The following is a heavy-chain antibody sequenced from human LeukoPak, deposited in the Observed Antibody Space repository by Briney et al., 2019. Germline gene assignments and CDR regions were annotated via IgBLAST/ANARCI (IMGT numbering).Heavy chain of an antibody. CDR3: ARGLYLRGYSGYDLGY. CDR2: INPNSGGT. Sequence: GASVKVSCEASGYTFTGYYMHWVRQAPGQGLEWMGWINPNSGGTNYAQKFQGRVTMTRDTSISTAYMELSRLRSDDTAVYYCARGLYLRGYSGYDLGYWGQGTLVTVSS. V-gene: IGHV1-2*02. D-gene: IGHD5-12*01. J-gene: IGHJ4*02. CDR1: GYTFTGYY.